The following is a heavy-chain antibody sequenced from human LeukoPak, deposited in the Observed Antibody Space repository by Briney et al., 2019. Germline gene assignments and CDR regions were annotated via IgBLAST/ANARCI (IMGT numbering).Heavy chain of an antibody. D-gene: IGHD1-7*01. CDR1: GFTFSSYG. CDR3: AKDPGNKLELDFYFDY. Sequence: GGSLRLSCAASGFTFSSYGMHWVRQAPGKGLEWVAVISYDGSNKYYADSVKGRFTISRDNSKNTLYLQMNSLRAEDTAVYYCAKDPGNKLELDFYFDYWAREPWSPSPQ. J-gene: IGHJ4*02. V-gene: IGHV3-30*18. CDR2: ISYDGSNK.